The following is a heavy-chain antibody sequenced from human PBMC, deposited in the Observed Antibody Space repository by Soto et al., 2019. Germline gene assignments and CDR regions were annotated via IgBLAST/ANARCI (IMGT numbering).Heavy chain of an antibody. V-gene: IGHV1-69*01. D-gene: IGHD3-22*01. CDR2: IIPIFGTA. J-gene: IGHJ4*02. Sequence: QVQLVQSGAEVRKPGSSVKVSCKASGGTFSRHAISWVRQAPGQGLEWMGGIIPIFGTANHAQKFQGRVTMIAHESTGTVYMELSSLRSEDTAMYYCARGWGYDSNDYYYAYWGQGTLVIVSS. CDR3: ARGWGYDSNDYYYAY. CDR1: GGTFSRHA.